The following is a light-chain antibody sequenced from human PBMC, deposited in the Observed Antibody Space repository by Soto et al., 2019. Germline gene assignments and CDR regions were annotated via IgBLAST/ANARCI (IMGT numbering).Light chain of an antibody. V-gene: IGKV3-20*01. J-gene: IGKJ3*01. CDR1: QSISSSS. CDR2: GAS. Sequence: EIVLTQSPGTLSLSSGERATLSFRASQSISSSSLAWYQQKPGQAPRLLIYGASSRATGIPDRFSGSGSGTDFTLTISRLEPGDFALYYCQQYSSSLFTFGPGTKVDIK. CDR3: QQYSSSLFT.